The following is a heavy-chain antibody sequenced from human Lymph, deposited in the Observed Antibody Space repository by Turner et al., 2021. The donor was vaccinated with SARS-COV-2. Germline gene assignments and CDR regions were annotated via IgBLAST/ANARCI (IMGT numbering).Heavy chain of an antibody. D-gene: IGHD3-10*01. CDR1: GGTFSSYA. V-gene: IGHV1-69*10. Sequence: QVQLVQSGAEVKKPGSSVKVSCKASGGTFSSYAISWVRQAPGKGLEWMGGIIPILRIATYAKKFQGRVTITADKSTSTAYMELSSLRSEDTAVFYCARVVGGFGELGYYYYYGMDVWGQGTTVTVSS. CDR2: IIPILRIA. J-gene: IGHJ6*02. CDR3: ARVVGGFGELGYYYYYGMDV.